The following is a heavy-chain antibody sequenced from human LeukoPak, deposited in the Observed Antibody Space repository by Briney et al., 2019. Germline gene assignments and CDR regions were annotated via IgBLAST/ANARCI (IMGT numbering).Heavy chain of an antibody. CDR2: IYTSGST. J-gene: IGHJ5*02. CDR3: ARGRARSAFDP. D-gene: IGHD6-6*01. CDR1: GGSISSYY. Sequence: SETLSLTCTVSGGSISSYYWSWIRQPPGKGLEWIGYIYTSGSTNYNPSLKSRVTISVDTSKNQSSLKLSSVTAADTVVYYCARGRARSAFDPWGQGTLVTVSS. V-gene: IGHV4-4*09.